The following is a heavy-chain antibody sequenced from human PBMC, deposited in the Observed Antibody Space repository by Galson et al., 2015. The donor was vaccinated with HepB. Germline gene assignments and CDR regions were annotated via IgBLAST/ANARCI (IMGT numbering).Heavy chain of an antibody. Sequence: SLRLSCAASGFTFSSYAMSWVRQAPGKGLEWVSYISSSSDYTNYTDSVKGRFTISRDNAKNSLYLQMNSLRAEDTAVYYCARGRGSWYWYFDYWGQGALVTVSS. CDR3: ARGRGSWYWYFDY. CDR2: ISSSSDYT. D-gene: IGHD6-13*01. V-gene: IGHV3-11*06. CDR1: GFTFSSYA. J-gene: IGHJ4*02.